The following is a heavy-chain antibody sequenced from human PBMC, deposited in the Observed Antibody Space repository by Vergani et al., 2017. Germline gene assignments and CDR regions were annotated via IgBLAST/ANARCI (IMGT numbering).Heavy chain of an antibody. V-gene: IGHV4-39*01. CDR3: ACGWDFGDSR. J-gene: IGHJ4*02. CDR2: IYYSGST. D-gene: IGHD4-17*01. Sequence: QLQLHESGPGLVKPSETLSLTCTVSGGSITSSSYYWGWIRQPPGKGLEWIGSIYYSGSTYYNPSLKSRLTISVDASKNQFSLKLSSVTAPDTAVYYCACGWDFGDSRWGQGTLVTVSS. CDR1: GGSITSSSYY.